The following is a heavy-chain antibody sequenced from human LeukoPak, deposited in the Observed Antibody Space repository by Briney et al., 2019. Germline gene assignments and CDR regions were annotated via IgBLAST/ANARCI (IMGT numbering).Heavy chain of an antibody. CDR1: AFTFNSDW. CDR3: ANYWYP. CDR2: IKPDGIYT. J-gene: IGHJ5*02. V-gene: IGHV3-74*01. D-gene: IGHD2-15*01. Sequence: GGYLRLSCSASAFTFNSDWMYWVRQAPGRGPVWVSGIKPDGIYTDCADSVKGRFTISRDDAKNTLYLPMNSLRVEDRAVYYCANYWYPRGPGTLVTVSS.